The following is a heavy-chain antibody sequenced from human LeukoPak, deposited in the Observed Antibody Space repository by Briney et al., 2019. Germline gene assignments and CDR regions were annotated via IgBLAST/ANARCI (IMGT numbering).Heavy chain of an antibody. D-gene: IGHD4-23*01. J-gene: IGHJ4*02. CDR2: FDPEDGET. CDR3: ATAGYRDSRVTPFDY. Sequence: ASVKVSCKVSGYTLTELSMHWVRQAPGKGLEWMGGFDPEDGETIYAQKFQGRVTMTEDTSTDTAYMELSSLRSEDTAVYYCATAGYRDSRVTPFDYXGQGTLVTVSS. CDR1: GYTLTELS. V-gene: IGHV1-24*01.